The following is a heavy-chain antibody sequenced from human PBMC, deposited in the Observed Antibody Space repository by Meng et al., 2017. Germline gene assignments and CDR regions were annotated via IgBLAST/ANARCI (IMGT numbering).Heavy chain of an antibody. D-gene: IGHD3-22*01. Sequence: GGSLRLSCAASGFTFGSYSMNWVRQAPGKGLEWVSSISSSSSYIYYADSVKGRFTISRDNAKNSLYLQMNSLRAEDTAVYYCARDKYYYDSSGPNYYYYGMDVWGQGTTVTVSS. V-gene: IGHV3-21*01. CDR2: ISSSSSYI. J-gene: IGHJ6*02. CDR3: ARDKYYYDSSGPNYYYYGMDV. CDR1: GFTFGSYS.